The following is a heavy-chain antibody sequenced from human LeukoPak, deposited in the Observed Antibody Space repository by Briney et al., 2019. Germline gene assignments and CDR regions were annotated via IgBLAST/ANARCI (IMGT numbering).Heavy chain of an antibody. CDR3: ATLGIVAGLGYDY. D-gene: IGHD6-19*01. Sequence: GGSLRLSCAASGFTFSSYAMSWVRQAPGKGLEWVSAISGSGGSTYYADSVKGRFTISRDNSKNTLYLQMNSLRAEDTAVYCCATLGIVAGLGYDYRVQGTLVTVSS. J-gene: IGHJ4*02. CDR2: ISGSGGST. CDR1: GFTFSSYA. V-gene: IGHV3-23*01.